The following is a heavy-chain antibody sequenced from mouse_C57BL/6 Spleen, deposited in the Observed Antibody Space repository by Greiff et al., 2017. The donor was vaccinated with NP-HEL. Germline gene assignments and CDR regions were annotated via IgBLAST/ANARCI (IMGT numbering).Heavy chain of an antibody. CDR1: GFNIKDDY. J-gene: IGHJ4*01. Sequence: EVQLQQSGAELVRPGASVKLSCTASGFNIKDDYMHWVKQRPEQGLEWIGWLDPENGDTEYASKFQGKATITADTSSNTAYLQLSSLTSEDTAVYYCTRVTTYAMDYWGQGTSVTVSS. CDR3: TRVTTYAMDY. CDR2: LDPENGDT. D-gene: IGHD2-12*01. V-gene: IGHV14-4*01.